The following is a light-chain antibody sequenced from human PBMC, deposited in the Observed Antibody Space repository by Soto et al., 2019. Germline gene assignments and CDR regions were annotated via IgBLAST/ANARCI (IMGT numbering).Light chain of an antibody. J-gene: IGLJ1*01. V-gene: IGLV1-51*01. CDR3: GPWDSTLSFHV. CDR1: SSNIGNNY. CDR2: DNN. Sequence: QAVVTQPPSVSAAPGQKVTISCSGTSSNIGNNYVSWYQQLPGTAPKLLIYDNNKRPSGIPDRFSGSKSGTSATLGITGLKTGDEANYYGGPWDSTLSFHVFGTGTKLPVL.